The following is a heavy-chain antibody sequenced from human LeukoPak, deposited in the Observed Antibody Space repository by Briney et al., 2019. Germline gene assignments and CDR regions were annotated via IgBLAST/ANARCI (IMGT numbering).Heavy chain of an antibody. CDR2: IYPGDSDT. CDR1: GYRFTGYW. CDR3: ARRRGRYSGDAFDI. J-gene: IGHJ3*02. Sequence: GESLKISRKGPGYRFTGYWIGWVRQMPGKGLEWMGFIYPGDSDTRHSPSFQGQVTISADKPMSTAYLQWSSLKASDTAMYYCARRRGRYSGDAFDIWGQGTMVTVSS. D-gene: IGHD1-26*01. V-gene: IGHV5-51*01.